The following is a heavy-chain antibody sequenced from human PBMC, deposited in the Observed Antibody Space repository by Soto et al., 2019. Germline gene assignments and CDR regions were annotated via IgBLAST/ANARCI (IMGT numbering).Heavy chain of an antibody. CDR3: ARTFYFDWPHLDY. D-gene: IGHD3-9*01. V-gene: IGHV1-18*01. Sequence: QVQLVQSGAEVKNPGASVKVSCKASGYTFTNYGLSWVRQAPGQGLEWMGWISTYNGNTNYAQKFQGRVTMTTDTSTRTAYMELRSLRSDDTAVYYCARTFYFDWPHLDYWGQGTLVTVSS. CDR1: GYTFTNYG. CDR2: ISTYNGNT. J-gene: IGHJ4*02.